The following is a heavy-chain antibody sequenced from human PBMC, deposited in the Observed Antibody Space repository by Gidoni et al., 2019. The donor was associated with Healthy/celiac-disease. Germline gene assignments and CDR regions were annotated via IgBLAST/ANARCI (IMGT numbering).Heavy chain of an antibody. J-gene: IGHJ6*02. CDR2: IFSNDEK. CDR3: ARIRGLHRDGYKLYYGMDV. D-gene: IGHD5-12*01. CDR1: GFSLSNASMG. V-gene: IGHV2-26*01. Sequence: QVTLKESGPVLVKPTETPTLTCTVSGFSLSNASMGVSWIRQPPGKALEWLAHIFSNDEKSYSTSLKSRLTISKDTSKSQVVLTMTNMDPVDTATYYCARIRGLHRDGYKLYYGMDVWGQGTTVTVSS.